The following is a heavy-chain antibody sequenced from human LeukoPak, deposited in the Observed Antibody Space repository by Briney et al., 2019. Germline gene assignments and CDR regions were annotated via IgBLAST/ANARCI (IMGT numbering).Heavy chain of an antibody. CDR1: GFAFSRYW. V-gene: IGHV3-7*01. J-gene: IGHJ4*02. Sequence: GGSLRLSCAASGFAFSRYWMSWVRQAPGKGLECVANIKEDGSEKYYVDSVKGRFTISRDDAKNSLYLQMNNLRAEDTAVYYCARDSLETDFDYWGQGTLVTVSS. D-gene: IGHD1-14*01. CDR3: ARDSLETDFDY. CDR2: IKEDGSEK.